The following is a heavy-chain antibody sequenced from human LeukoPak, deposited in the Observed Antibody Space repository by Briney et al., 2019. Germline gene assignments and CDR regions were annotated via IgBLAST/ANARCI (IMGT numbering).Heavy chain of an antibody. CDR3: ARVRRYYDILTAYYYYYMDV. D-gene: IGHD3-9*01. CDR2: IIPIFGTA. J-gene: IGHJ6*03. CDR1: GGTFSSYA. Sequence: SVKVSCKASGGTFSSYAISWVRQAPGQGLEWMGGIIPIFGTANYAQKFQGRVTITADESTSTAYMELSSLRSEDTAVYYCARVRRYYDILTAYYYYYMDVWGKGTTVTISS. V-gene: IGHV1-69*13.